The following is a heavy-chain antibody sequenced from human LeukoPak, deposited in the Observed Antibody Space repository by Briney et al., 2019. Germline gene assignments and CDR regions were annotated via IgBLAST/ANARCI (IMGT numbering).Heavy chain of an antibody. CDR1: GSTFSSYG. Sequence: PGRSLRLSCAASGSTFSSYGMHWVRQAPGKGLEWVAVIWYDGSNKYYADSVKGRFTISRDNSKNTLYLQMNSLRAEDTAVYYCAREAYDSASGYYFDYWGQGTLVTVSS. CDR2: IWYDGSNK. J-gene: IGHJ4*02. D-gene: IGHD3-22*01. CDR3: AREAYDSASGYYFDY. V-gene: IGHV3-33*01.